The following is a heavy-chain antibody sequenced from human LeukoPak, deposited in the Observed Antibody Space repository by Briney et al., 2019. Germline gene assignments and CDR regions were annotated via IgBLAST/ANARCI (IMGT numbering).Heavy chain of an antibody. J-gene: IGHJ4*02. D-gene: IGHD5-12*01. CDR3: ARHGSGSSFDY. Sequence: GGSLRLSCAASGFISSDYYMSWIRHAPGKGLELISYITSSSTTYTNYAGSVKRRFTISRDNAKNSLYLQMNSLRSDDTAVYYCARHGSGSSFDYWGQGTLVTVSS. CDR1: GFISSDYY. V-gene: IGHV3-11*03. CDR2: ITSSSTTYT.